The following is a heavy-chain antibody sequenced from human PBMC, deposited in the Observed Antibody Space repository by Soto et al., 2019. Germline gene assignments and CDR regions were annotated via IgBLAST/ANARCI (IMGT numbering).Heavy chain of an antibody. J-gene: IGHJ4*02. Sequence: SETLSLTCTVSGGSISSSDYYWSWIRQPPGKGLEWIGYIYYSGSTYYNPSLKSRVTISVDTSKNQFSRKLSSVTAADTAVYYCARASLGADYWGQGTLVTVSS. V-gene: IGHV4-30-4*01. CDR2: IYYSGST. CDR1: GGSISSSDYY. CDR3: ARASLGADY.